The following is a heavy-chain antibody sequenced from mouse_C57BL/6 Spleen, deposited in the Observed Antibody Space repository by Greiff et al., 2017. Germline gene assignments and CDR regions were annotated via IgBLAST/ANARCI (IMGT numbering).Heavy chain of an antibody. CDR2: ISGGGGNT. D-gene: IGHD2-5*01. J-gene: IGHJ1*03. Sequence: EVKLVESGGGLVKPGGSLKLSCAASGFTFSSYTMSWVRQTPEKRLEWVATISGGGGNTYYPDSVKGRFTISRDNAKNTLYLQMSSLRSEDTALYYCARPYSNYGYWDFDVWGTGTTVTVAS. CDR1: GFTFSSYT. CDR3: ARPYSNYGYWDFDV. V-gene: IGHV5-9*01.